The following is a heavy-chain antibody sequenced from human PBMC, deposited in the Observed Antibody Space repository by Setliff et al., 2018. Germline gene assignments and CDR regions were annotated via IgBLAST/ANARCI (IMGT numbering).Heavy chain of an antibody. Sequence: SETLSLTCTVSGGSVNSGYDNWNWLRQPAGKGLEWIGHINRRGSTKFTPSLKSRVTISLDTSKNQFSLKLSPVTAADTAVYYCVRMSGFLYMDVWGKGTTVTVSS. CDR2: INRRGST. CDR1: GGSVNSGYDN. V-gene: IGHV4-61*09. D-gene: IGHD3-3*01. J-gene: IGHJ6*03. CDR3: VRMSGFLYMDV.